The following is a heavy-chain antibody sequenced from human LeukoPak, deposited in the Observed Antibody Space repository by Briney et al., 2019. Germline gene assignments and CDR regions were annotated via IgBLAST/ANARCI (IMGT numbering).Heavy chain of an antibody. D-gene: IGHD3-10*01. J-gene: IGHJ4*02. CDR3: TTYGSGRKFDY. CDR2: IESKTDGGTT. CDR1: GFSFSDAL. Sequence: GGSLRLSCAASGFSFSDALMSWVRQVSGKGPEWVGRIESKTDGGTTDYAAPVKGRFTISRDDSTNTLYLQMNSLKSEDTAVYYCTTYGSGRKFDYWGQGILVTVSS. V-gene: IGHV3-15*04.